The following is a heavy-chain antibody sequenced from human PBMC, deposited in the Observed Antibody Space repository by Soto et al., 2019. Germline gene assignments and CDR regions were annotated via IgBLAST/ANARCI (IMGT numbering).Heavy chain of an antibody. J-gene: IGHJ6*02. CDR2: IRSKANSYAT. V-gene: IGHV3-73*01. Sequence: LRLSCAASGFTFSGSAMHWVRQASGKGLEWVGRIRSKANSYATAYAASVKGRFTISRDDSKNTAYLQMNSLKTEDTAVYYCTGYYDSSGYYTGYYGMDVWGQGTTVTVSS. CDR3: TGYYDSSGYYTGYYGMDV. CDR1: GFTFSGSA. D-gene: IGHD3-22*01.